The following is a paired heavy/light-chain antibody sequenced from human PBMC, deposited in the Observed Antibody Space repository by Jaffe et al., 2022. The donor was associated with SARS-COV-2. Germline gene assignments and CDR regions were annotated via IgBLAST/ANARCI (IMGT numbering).Light chain of an antibody. Sequence: QSVLTQPPSVSAAPGQKVTISCSGSNSNIGNNYVSWYHQFPGTAPKIVIYETDKRPSGIPDRFSASKSGTSATLGITGLQTGDEATYYCGTWDSSLSVWLFGGGTKLTVL. J-gene: IGLJ2*01. V-gene: IGLV1-51*02. CDR3: GTWDSSLSVWL. CDR2: ETD. CDR1: NSNIGNNY.
Heavy chain of an antibody. CDR1: GFSFSTYA. Sequence: EVQLLESGGGLVQPGGSLRISCGGSGFSFSTYAMSWVRQAPGKGPEWVSYISDNGGMTYYIDSVKGRFTISRDNSKNTLYLEMNSLRDEDTGTYYCVSRYNSSPDFWGQGTLVTVSS. V-gene: IGHV3-23*01. D-gene: IGHD6-6*01. J-gene: IGHJ4*02. CDR3: VSRYNSSPDF. CDR2: ISDNGGMT.